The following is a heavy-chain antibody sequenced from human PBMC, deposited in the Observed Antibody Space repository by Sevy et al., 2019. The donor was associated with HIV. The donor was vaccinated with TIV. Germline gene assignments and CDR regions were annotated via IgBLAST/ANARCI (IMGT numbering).Heavy chain of an antibody. CDR2: IYTSGST. CDR1: GGSISSYY. CDR3: ARVGSGWRRDGYYYYYGMDV. V-gene: IGHV4-4*07. D-gene: IGHD6-19*01. J-gene: IGHJ6*02. Sequence: SETLSLTCTVSGGSISSYYWSWIRQPAGKGLEWIGRIYTSGSTNYNPSLKSRVTMSVDTSKNQFYLKLSSVTAADTAVYYCARVGSGWRRDGYYYYYGMDVWGQGTTVTVSS.